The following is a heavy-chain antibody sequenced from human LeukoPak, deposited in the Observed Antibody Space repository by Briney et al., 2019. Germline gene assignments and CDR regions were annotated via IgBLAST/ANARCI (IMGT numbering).Heavy chain of an antibody. CDR3: ARDPSAVALNTYG. V-gene: IGHV3-66*01. Sequence: GGSLRLSCAASGFTVSNNYMNWVRQAARKWLECVSLVYSGGTTYYADSVKGRFTVSRDHSKNTLYLQMNSLRAEDTGVYYCARDPSAVALNTYGWGQGTLVTVSS. J-gene: IGHJ4*02. CDR1: GFTVSNNY. CDR2: VYSGGTT. D-gene: IGHD6-13*01.